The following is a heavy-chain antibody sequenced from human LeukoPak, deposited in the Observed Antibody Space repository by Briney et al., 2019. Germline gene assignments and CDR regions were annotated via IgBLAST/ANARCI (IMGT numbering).Heavy chain of an antibody. D-gene: IGHD6-13*01. V-gene: IGHV5-51*01. CDR1: GYSFTSYW. Sequence: GESLKISCKGSGYSFTSYWIGWVRQMPGKGLEWMGIIYPGDSDTRYSSSFQGQVTISADKSISTAYLQWSSLKASDTAMYYCARLGASSSWYGGFDYWGQGTLVTVSS. J-gene: IGHJ4*02. CDR3: ARLGASSSWYGGFDY. CDR2: IYPGDSDT.